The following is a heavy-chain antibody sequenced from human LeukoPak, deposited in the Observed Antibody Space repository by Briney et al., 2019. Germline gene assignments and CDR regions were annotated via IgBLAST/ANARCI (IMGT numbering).Heavy chain of an antibody. D-gene: IGHD3-10*01. V-gene: IGHV4-4*07. Sequence: KSSETLSLTCTVSGGSIGSYFWSWIRQPAGKGLEWIGRIYTSGSTDYNPSLKSRVTMSVDTSKNQFSLKLTSVTAADTAVYYCATDGDYYDSGTYSGHWGQGTLVTVSS. CDR3: ATDGDYYDSGTYSGH. CDR2: IYTSGST. CDR1: GGSIGSYF. J-gene: IGHJ4*02.